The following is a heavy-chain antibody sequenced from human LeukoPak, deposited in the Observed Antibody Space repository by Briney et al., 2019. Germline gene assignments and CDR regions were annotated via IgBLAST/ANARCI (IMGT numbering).Heavy chain of an antibody. CDR1: GGSVSSGSYY. J-gene: IGHJ4*02. CDR2: IYYSGST. V-gene: IGHV4-61*01. D-gene: IGHD4-17*01. CDR3: ARGGYDYGDLDY. Sequence: SETLSLTCTVSGGSVSSGSYYWSWIRQPPGKGLEWIGYIYYSGSTNYNPSLKSRVTISVDTSKNQFSLKLSSVTAADTAVYYCARGGYDYGDLDYWGQGTLVTVSS.